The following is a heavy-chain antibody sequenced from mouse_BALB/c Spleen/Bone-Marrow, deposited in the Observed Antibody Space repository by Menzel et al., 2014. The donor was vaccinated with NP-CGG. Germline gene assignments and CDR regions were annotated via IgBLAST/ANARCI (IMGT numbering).Heavy chain of an antibody. V-gene: IGHV5-6-3*01. CDR2: INSNGGST. CDR1: GSTFSSYG. J-gene: IGHJ2*03. CDR3: ARVWYFDY. Sequence: DVQLVESGGGLVQLGGSLKLSCAASGSTFSSYGMSWVRQTPDKRLELVATINSNGGSTYYPDSVKGRFTISRDNAKNTLYLQMSSLKSEDTAMYYCARVWYFDYWGQGTSLTVSS.